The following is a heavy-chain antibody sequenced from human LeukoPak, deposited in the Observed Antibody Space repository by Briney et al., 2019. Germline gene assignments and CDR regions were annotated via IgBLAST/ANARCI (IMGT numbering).Heavy chain of an antibody. CDR2: IYYTGTT. D-gene: IGHD3-10*01. CDR3: ARHDNSGTYPLDY. Sequence: PSETLSLTCTVSGGSISNYCWSWIRQPPGKGLEWIAYIYYTGTTNYNPSLTSRVTISVDTSKNQFSLKLNSVTAADTAAYYCARHDNSGTYPLDYWGQGTLVTVSS. CDR1: GGSISNYC. J-gene: IGHJ4*02. V-gene: IGHV4-59*08.